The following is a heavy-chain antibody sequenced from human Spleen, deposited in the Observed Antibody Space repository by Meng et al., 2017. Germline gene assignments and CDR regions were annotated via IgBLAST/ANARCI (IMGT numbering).Heavy chain of an antibody. CDR3: ARGPTTMAHDFDY. J-gene: IGHJ4*02. CDR1: VGYFSDYY. D-gene: IGHD4-11*01. V-gene: IGHV4-34*01. CDR2: INHSGST. Sequence: QVQLTQWGAGLLKPSGTLSLTCVVSVGYFSDYYWSWIRQPPGKGLEWIGEINHSGSTNYNPSLESRATISVDTSQNNLSLKLSSVTAADSAVYYCARGPTTMAHDFDYWGQGTLVTVSS.